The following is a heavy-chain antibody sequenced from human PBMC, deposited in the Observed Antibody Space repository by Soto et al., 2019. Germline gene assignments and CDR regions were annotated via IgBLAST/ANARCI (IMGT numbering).Heavy chain of an antibody. Sequence: GGSLRLSCAVSGFIFSDFSMNWVRQAPGKGLEWVASIGSSGGYIFYADSVKGRFTISRDNAKKSLDLQINSLRAEDTAVYYCAREKKHQSLGGRFGMDVWGQGTTVTVSS. CDR2: IGSSGGYI. CDR1: GFIFSDFS. D-gene: IGHD2-2*01. J-gene: IGHJ6*02. V-gene: IGHV3-21*04. CDR3: AREKKHQSLGGRFGMDV.